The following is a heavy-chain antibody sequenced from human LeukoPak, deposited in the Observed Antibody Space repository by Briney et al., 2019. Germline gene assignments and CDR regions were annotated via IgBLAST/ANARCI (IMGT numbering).Heavy chain of an antibody. Sequence: PGGSLRLSCAASGFTFSSYSMNWVRQAPGKGLEWVSSISSSSSYIYYADSVKGRFTISRDNAKNSLYLQMNSLRAEDTAVYYCARADYYYDSSGYPFDYWGQGTLVTVSS. CDR1: GFTFSSYS. D-gene: IGHD3-22*01. CDR3: ARADYYYDSSGYPFDY. V-gene: IGHV3-21*01. CDR2: ISSSSSYI. J-gene: IGHJ4*02.